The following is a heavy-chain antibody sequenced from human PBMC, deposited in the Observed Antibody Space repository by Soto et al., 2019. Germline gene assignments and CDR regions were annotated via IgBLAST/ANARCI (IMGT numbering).Heavy chain of an antibody. CDR2: VTWNSVAT. CDR3: VKEGGMKYFDF. V-gene: IGHV3-20*04. CDR1: GFTFSLYS. Sequence: PGGSLRLSCAASGFTFSLYSMIWVRQAPGKGLEWVAGVTWNSVATGYADSVKGRFTISRDNAKNSLYLQMNSLSAEDTAVYFCVKEGGMKYFDFWGRGTVVTVSS. D-gene: IGHD3-16*01. J-gene: IGHJ2*01.